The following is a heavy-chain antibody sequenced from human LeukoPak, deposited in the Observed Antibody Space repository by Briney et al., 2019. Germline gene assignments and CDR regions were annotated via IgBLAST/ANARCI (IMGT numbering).Heavy chain of an antibody. CDR3: ARGRVSITIFGVVTVRRYYYYMDV. J-gene: IGHJ6*03. V-gene: IGHV1-8*01. CDR2: MNPNSGNT. D-gene: IGHD3-3*01. Sequence: SVKVSCKASGYTFTSYDINWVRQATGQGLEWMGWMNPNSGNTGYAQKFQGRVTMTSNTSISTAYMELSSLRSEDTAVYYWARGRVSITIFGVVTVRRYYYYMDVWGKGTTVTVPS. CDR1: GYTFTSYD.